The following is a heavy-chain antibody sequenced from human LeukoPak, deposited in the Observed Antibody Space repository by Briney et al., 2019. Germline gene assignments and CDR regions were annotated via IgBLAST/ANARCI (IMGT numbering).Heavy chain of an antibody. CDR2: ISWNSGSI. V-gene: IGHV3-9*01. CDR3: VFDY. CDR1: GFTFDDYA. D-gene: IGHD3-22*01. Sequence: GGSLRLSCAASGFTFDDYAMHWVRQAPGKGLEWVSGISWNSGSIGYADSVKGRFTISRDNAKNSLYLQMNSLRAEDTAFDSSVFDYGGQGTLVTVP. J-gene: IGHJ4*02.